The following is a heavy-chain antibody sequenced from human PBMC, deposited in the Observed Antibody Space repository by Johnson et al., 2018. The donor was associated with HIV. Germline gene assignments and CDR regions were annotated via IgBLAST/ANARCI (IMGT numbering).Heavy chain of an antibody. CDR3: ARDGPSGGYYSFWSGPLGSRHALDI. J-gene: IGHJ3*02. Sequence: QVQLVESGGAVVQPGRSLRLSCAASGFPFSRSAIRWVRQSPGKGLEWVSRINSDGSSTTYADSVKGRFPISSDNSKATSYLQKHNVRVEDTAMYYGARDGPSGGYYSFWSGPLGSRHALDIWGQGTMVTVSS. V-gene: IGHV3-NL1*01. CDR2: INSDGSST. D-gene: IGHD3-3*01. CDR1: GFPFSRSA.